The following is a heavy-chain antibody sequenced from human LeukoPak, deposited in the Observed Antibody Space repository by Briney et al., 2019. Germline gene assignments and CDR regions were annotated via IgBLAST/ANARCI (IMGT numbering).Heavy chain of an antibody. V-gene: IGHV3-33*01. D-gene: IGHD2-2*02. CDR3: ARDAGTCSSTSCYSPLYYYGMDV. Sequence: PGGSLRLSCAASGFTFSSYGMHWVRQAPGKGREWVAVIWYDGSNEYYADSVKGGFTISRDNSKNTLYLQMNSLRAEDTAVYYCARDAGTCSSTSCYSPLYYYGMDVWGRGTTVTVSS. CDR1: GFTFSSYG. CDR2: IWYDGSNE. J-gene: IGHJ6*02.